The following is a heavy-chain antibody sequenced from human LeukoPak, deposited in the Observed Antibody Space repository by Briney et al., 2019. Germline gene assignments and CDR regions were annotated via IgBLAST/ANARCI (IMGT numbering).Heavy chain of an antibody. CDR3: ARHVSGSYSPLDY. CDR1: GFTFSSYG. Sequence: PGGTLRLSCAASGFTFSSYGMSWVRQAPGKGLEWVSGISGSGGGTYYADSVKGRFTISRDNSKNTLYLQMGSLRAEDMAVYYCARHVSGSYSPLDYWGQGTLVTVSS. D-gene: IGHD1-26*01. V-gene: IGHV3-23*01. J-gene: IGHJ4*02. CDR2: ISGSGGGT.